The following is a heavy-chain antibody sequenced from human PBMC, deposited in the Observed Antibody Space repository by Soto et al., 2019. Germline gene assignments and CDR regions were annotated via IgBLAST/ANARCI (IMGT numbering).Heavy chain of an antibody. CDR1: GGSIGSSSYY. CDR3: ASISSSAFDY. Sequence: QLQLQESGPGLVKPSETLSLTCSVSGGSIGSSSYYWGWIRQPPGKGLEWIGNIYYSGSTYYNPSLKSRVTIAVDTSKNQFSLKLSSVIAADTAVSYCASISSSAFDYWRQGTLVTVSS. D-gene: IGHD3-3*02. CDR2: IYYSGST. V-gene: IGHV4-39*01. J-gene: IGHJ4*02.